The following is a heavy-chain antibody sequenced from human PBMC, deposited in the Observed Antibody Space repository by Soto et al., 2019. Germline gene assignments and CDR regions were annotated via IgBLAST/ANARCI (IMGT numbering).Heavy chain of an antibody. Sequence: GESLKISCKGCGYSFTSYWIGWVRQMPGKGLEWMGIIYPDDSDTRYSPSFQGQVTISADKSISTAYLQWSSLKASDTAMYYCARLGIAVAGTYGMDVWGQGTTVTAP. D-gene: IGHD6-19*01. V-gene: IGHV5-51*01. CDR2: IYPDDSDT. CDR1: GYSFTSYW. J-gene: IGHJ6*02. CDR3: ARLGIAVAGTYGMDV.